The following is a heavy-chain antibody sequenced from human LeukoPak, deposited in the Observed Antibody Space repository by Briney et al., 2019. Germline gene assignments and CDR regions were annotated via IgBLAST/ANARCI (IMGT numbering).Heavy chain of an antibody. V-gene: IGHV3-23*01. Sequence: GGSLRLSCAASGYTFSNYAMSWVRQAPEKGLEWVSGISDSGGTTFYADSVKGRFTISRDNSKNTLYLQMISLKADDTAVYYCAKDYSSGWYAYYFDSWGQGTLVSVSS. CDR3: AKDYSSGWYAYYFDS. CDR1: GYTFSNYA. J-gene: IGHJ4*02. CDR2: ISDSGGTT. D-gene: IGHD6-19*01.